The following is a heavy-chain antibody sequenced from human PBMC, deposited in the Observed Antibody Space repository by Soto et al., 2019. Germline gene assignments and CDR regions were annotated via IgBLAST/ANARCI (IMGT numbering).Heavy chain of an antibody. D-gene: IGHD3-3*01. Sequence: QLQLQESGPGLVKPSETPSLTCTVSGDSMSSSNYHWGWIRQPPGKALEWIGSIYYSGSTYYNPSLRSRVTISIETSKTQSSRKLCCVTSAATSMSYGARLGWVEIFAVARHFENWGPGVLVTVS. V-gene: IGHV4-39*01. CDR1: GDSMSSSNYH. CDR2: IYYSGST. CDR3: ARLGWVEIFAVARHFEN. J-gene: IGHJ4*02.